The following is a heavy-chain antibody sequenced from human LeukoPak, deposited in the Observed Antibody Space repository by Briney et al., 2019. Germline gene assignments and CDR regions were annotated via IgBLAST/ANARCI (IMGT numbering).Heavy chain of an antibody. Sequence: SETLSLTCTVSGGSISSGGYYWGWVRQPPGKGLEWIGSMYYRGSTYYNPSLKSRVTISVDTSKNQFSLKLSSVTAADTAVYYCARDAGHRLSRRNYYAMDVWGQGTTVTVSS. V-gene: IGHV4-39*07. J-gene: IGHJ6*02. CDR3: ARDAGHRLSRRNYYAMDV. CDR1: GGSISSGGYY. CDR2: MYYRGST.